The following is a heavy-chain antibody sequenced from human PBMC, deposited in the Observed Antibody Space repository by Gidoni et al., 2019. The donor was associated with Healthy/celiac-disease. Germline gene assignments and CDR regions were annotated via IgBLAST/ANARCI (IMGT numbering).Heavy chain of an antibody. CDR1: GYTFTGYY. D-gene: IGHD2-21*02. Sequence: QVQLVPSGAEVKKPGASVKVSCKASGYTFTGYYMHWVRQAPGQGLEWMGWINPNSGGTNYAQKFQGRVTMTRDTSISTAYMELSRLRSDDTAVYYCAPSRPQGLRDYGMDVWGQGTTVTVSS. CDR2: INPNSGGT. CDR3: APSRPQGLRDYGMDV. V-gene: IGHV1-2*02. J-gene: IGHJ6*02.